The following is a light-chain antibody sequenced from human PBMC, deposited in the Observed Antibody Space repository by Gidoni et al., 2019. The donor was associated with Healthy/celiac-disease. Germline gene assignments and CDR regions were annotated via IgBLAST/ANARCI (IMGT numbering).Light chain of an antibody. Sequence: QSALTQPPSASGSTGQSVTISCTGTSSDVGGYNYVSWYQQHPGNAPKLMIYEVSKRPSGVPVRFSGSKSGNTASLTVSGLQAEDEADYYCSSYAGSNTRNYVFGTGTTVTVL. CDR2: EVS. V-gene: IGLV2-8*01. CDR3: SSYAGSNTRNYV. CDR1: SSDVGGYNY. J-gene: IGLJ1*01.